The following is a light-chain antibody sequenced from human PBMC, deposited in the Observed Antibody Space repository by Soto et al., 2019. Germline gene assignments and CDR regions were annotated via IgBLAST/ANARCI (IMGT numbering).Light chain of an antibody. J-gene: IGKJ2*01. CDR3: QQYYSYPLMYT. Sequence: AIRMTQSPSSLSASTGDRVTITCRASQGISSYLAWYQQKPGKAPKLLIYAASTLQSGVPSRFSGSGSGTDFTLTISCLQSEDFATYSCQQYYSYPLMYTFGQGTKLEIK. CDR1: QGISSY. V-gene: IGKV1-8*01. CDR2: AAS.